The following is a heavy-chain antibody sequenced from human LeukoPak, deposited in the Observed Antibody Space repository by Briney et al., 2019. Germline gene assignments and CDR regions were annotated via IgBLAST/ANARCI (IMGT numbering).Heavy chain of an antibody. CDR2: INPNSGGT. CDR3: ARASLVISSVAARPRFLLY. D-gene: IGHD6-6*01. Sequence: GASAKVSCKASGYTFTGYYMHWVRQAPGQGLEWIGWINPNSGGTNYAQKFQGRVTMTRDTSISTAYMELSRLRSDDTAVYYCARASLVISSVAARPRFLLYWGQGTLVTVSS. J-gene: IGHJ4*02. V-gene: IGHV1-2*02. CDR1: GYTFTGYY.